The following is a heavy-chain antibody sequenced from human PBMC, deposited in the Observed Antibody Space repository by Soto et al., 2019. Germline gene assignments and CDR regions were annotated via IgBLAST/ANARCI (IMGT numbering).Heavy chain of an antibody. V-gene: IGHV3-23*01. Sequence: GGSLRLSCAASGFTFSSYTMSWVRQAPGKGLEWVSTISNSDGSTFYADSMKGRFTVFRDNSKDTLYLQMNSLRADDTAVYYCAKDFSTSRANRFDRWGQGTLVTVSS. J-gene: IGHJ5*02. CDR2: ISNSDGST. D-gene: IGHD6-13*01. CDR3: AKDFSTSRANRFDR. CDR1: GFTFSSYT.